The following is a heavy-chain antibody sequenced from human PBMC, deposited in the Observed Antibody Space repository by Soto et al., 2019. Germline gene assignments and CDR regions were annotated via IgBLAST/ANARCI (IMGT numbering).Heavy chain of an antibody. Sequence: SETLSLTCTVSGGSISSSSYYWGWIRQPPGKGLEWIGSIYYSGSTYYNPSLKSRVTISVDTSKNQFSLKLSSVTAADMAVYYCARRTRGYSGYDGYWGQGTLVTVSS. D-gene: IGHD5-12*01. CDR2: IYYSGST. V-gene: IGHV4-39*01. J-gene: IGHJ4*02. CDR3: ARRTRGYSGYDGY. CDR1: GGSISSSSYY.